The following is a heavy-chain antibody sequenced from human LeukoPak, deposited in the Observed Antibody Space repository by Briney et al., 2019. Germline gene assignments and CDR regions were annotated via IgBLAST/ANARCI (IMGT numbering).Heavy chain of an antibody. V-gene: IGHV3-48*03. CDR1: GFTFSSYE. D-gene: IGHD6-13*01. Sequence: SGGSLRLSCAASGFTFSSYEMNWVRQAPGKGLEWVSYISSSGSTIYYADSVKGRFTISRDNAKNSLYLQMNGLRAEDTAVYYCARDPREQLVRWVYFDYWGQGTLVTVSS. CDR2: ISSSGSTI. CDR3: ARDPREQLVRWVYFDY. J-gene: IGHJ4*02.